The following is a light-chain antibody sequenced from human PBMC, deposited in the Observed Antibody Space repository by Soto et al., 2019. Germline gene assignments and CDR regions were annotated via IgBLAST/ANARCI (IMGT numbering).Light chain of an antibody. CDR2: AAS. CDR1: QTISTN. Sequence: DIQMTQSPSSLSASVGDTVTITCRATQTISTNLNCYQHKPGKAPNLLIYAASSLQSGVPSMFSGSGSGTDFTLTISSLQPEDFATYYCQQSYSTPHTFGQGARLE. V-gene: IGKV1-39*01. CDR3: QQSYSTPHT. J-gene: IGKJ5*01.